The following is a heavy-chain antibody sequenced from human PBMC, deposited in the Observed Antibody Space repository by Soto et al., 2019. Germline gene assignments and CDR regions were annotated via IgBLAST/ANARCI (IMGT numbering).Heavy chain of an antibody. V-gene: IGHV5-10-1*01. CDR2: IDPSDSYN. J-gene: IGHJ5*02. CDR3: ARHCSSTSCYSWFDP. Sequence: GESLKISCKGSGYSFTIYWISLVRQIHGKGLEWMGRIDPSDSYNNYSPSFQGHVTISADKSISTAYLQWSSLKASDTAMYYCARHCSSTSCYSWFDPWGQGTLVTVSS. D-gene: IGHD2-2*02. CDR1: GYSFTIYW.